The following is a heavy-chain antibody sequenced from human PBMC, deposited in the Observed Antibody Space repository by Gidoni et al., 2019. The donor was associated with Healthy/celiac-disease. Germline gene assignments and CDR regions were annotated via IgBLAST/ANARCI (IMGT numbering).Heavy chain of an antibody. CDR2: IIPIFGTA. D-gene: IGHD1-26*01. V-gene: IGHV1-69*01. CDR1: GVTFSSYA. Sequence: QVQLVQSGAEVKKPGSSVKVSFKASGVTFSSYAIRWVRQAPGQGLEWMGGIIPIFGTANYAQKFQGRVTITADESTSTAYMELSSLRSEDTAVYYCARPTGVGATLIYYGMDVWGQGTTVTVSS. CDR3: ARPTGVGATLIYYGMDV. J-gene: IGHJ6*02.